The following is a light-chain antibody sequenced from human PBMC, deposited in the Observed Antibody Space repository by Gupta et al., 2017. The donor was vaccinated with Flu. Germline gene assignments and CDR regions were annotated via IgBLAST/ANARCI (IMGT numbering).Light chain of an antibody. V-gene: IGKV2D-29*01. Sequence: DIVMTQPPLSLAVTPGQPASISCRSSQSLLQTNGKTNLYWYMQKPGQAPHLLIYKVSNRSSGVSDRFSGSGSGTDFTLKISRVEAEDAGVYYCMQGLQAPRTFGRGTKVEIK. J-gene: IGKJ4*02. CDR2: KVS. CDR1: QSLLQTNGKTN. CDR3: MQGLQAPRT.